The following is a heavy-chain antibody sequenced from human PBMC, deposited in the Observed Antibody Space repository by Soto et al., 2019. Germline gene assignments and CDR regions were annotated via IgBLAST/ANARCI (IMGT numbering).Heavy chain of an antibody. CDR2: IDPNSGGT. D-gene: IGHD6-6*01. J-gene: IGHJ5*02. Sequence: ASVKVSCKASGYTFTGYYMHWVRQAPGQGLEWMGWIDPNSGGTNYAQKFQGWVTMTRDTSISTAYMELSRLRSDDTAVYYCARDGLELVNFEYSSSSYNWFDPWGQGTLVTVSS. V-gene: IGHV1-2*04. CDR3: ARDGLELVNFEYSSSSYNWFDP. CDR1: GYTFTGYY.